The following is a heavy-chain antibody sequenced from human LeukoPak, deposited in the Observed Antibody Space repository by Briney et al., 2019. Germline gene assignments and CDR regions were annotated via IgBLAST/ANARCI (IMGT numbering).Heavy chain of an antibody. CDR3: ARGFPGDNFDY. J-gene: IGHJ4*02. D-gene: IGHD7-27*01. V-gene: IGHV4-38-2*02. CDR1: GYSISSAYC. CDR2: MYHSGST. Sequence: SETLSLTCSVSGYSISSAYCWGWIRQPPGKGLEWIGTMYHSGSTNYNPSLKNRVTISVDTSKNQFSLKLSSVTAADTAVYFCARGFPGDNFDYWGQGTLVTVSS.